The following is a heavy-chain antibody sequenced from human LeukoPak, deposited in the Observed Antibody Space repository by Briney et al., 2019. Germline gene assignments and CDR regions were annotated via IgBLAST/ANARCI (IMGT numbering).Heavy chain of an antibody. CDR1: GFIFRSFG. D-gene: IGHD6-13*01. Sequence: PGGSLRLSCAGSGFIFRSFGMTWVRQAPGKGLEWVASISSTSNHKYHADSVKGRFTISRDNDKNSLYLQMNSLRAEDTALYYCATRVTADSYDASDIWGQGTMVTVSS. CDR2: ISSTSNHK. V-gene: IGHV3-21*06. J-gene: IGHJ3*02. CDR3: ATRVTADSYDASDI.